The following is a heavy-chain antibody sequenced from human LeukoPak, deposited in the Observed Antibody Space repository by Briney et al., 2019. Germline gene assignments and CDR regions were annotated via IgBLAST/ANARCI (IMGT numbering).Heavy chain of an antibody. Sequence: PGGYLRLSCAASGFTFSSYAMSWVRQAPGKGLEWVSAISGSGGSTYYAESVKGRFTVSRDNSKNTLYLQMNSLRAEDTAVYYCAKPQKTAEGIAVAGTHHHSYGMDVWGQGTTVTVSS. CDR2: ISGSGGST. D-gene: IGHD6-19*01. CDR1: GFTFSSYA. J-gene: IGHJ6*02. CDR3: AKPQKTAEGIAVAGTHHHSYGMDV. V-gene: IGHV3-23*01.